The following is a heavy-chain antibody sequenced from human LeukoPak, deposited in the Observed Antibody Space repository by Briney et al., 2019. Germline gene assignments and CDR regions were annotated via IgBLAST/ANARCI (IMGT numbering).Heavy chain of an antibody. CDR2: IYTSGST. CDR1: GGSISSGSYY. V-gene: IGHV4-61*02. J-gene: IGHJ6*03. D-gene: IGHD2-15*01. Sequence: SETLSLTCTVSGGSISSGSYYWSWIRQPAGKGLEWIGRIYTSGSTNYNPSLKSRVTISVDTSKNQISLKLSSVTAADTAVYYCARVAPYYYYMDVWGKGTTVTVSS. CDR3: ARVAPYYYYMDV.